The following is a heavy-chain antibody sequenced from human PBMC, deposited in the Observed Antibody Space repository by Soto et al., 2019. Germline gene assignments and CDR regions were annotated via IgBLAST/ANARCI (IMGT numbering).Heavy chain of an antibody. V-gene: IGHV4-30-4*01. J-gene: IGHJ6*02. D-gene: IGHD3-3*01. Sequence: SETLSLTCTVSGGSISSGDYYWSWIRQPTGRGLEWIGYIYYSGSTYYNPSLKSRVTISVDTSKNQFSLKLSSVTAADTAVYYCARGIRFLEWLLKPVYYYGMDVWGQGTTVTVSS. CDR2: IYYSGST. CDR3: ARGIRFLEWLLKPVYYYGMDV. CDR1: GGSISSGDYY.